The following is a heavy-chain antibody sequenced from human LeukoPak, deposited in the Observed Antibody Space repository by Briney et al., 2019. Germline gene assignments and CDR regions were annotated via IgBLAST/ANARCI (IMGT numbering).Heavy chain of an antibody. Sequence: GGSLRLSCAASGFTFSSYGMHWVRQAPGKGLEWVAFIRDDGSNKYYADSVKGRFTISRDNSKNTLYLQMNSLRAEDTAVYYCAKDRANGYATPPYMDVWGKGTTVTVSS. V-gene: IGHV3-30*02. J-gene: IGHJ6*03. D-gene: IGHD5-12*01. CDR3: AKDRANGYATPPYMDV. CDR1: GFTFSSYG. CDR2: IRDDGSNK.